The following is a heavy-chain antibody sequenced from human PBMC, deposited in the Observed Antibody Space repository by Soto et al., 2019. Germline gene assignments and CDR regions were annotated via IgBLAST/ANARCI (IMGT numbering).Heavy chain of an antibody. CDR3: ARTPGYSSSWYYFDY. Sequence: GGSLRLSCAASGFTFSSYWMSWVRQAPGKGLEWVANIKQDGSEKYYVDSVKGRFTISRDNAKNSLYLQMNSLRAEDTAVYYCARTPGYSSSWYYFDYWGQGTLVTVSS. V-gene: IGHV3-7*04. CDR2: IKQDGSEK. D-gene: IGHD6-13*01. J-gene: IGHJ4*02. CDR1: GFTFSSYW.